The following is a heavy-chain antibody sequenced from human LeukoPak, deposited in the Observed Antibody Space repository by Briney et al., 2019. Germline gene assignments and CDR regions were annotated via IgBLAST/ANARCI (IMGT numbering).Heavy chain of an antibody. CDR2: ISSDSNYI. V-gene: IGHV3-21*01. CDR1: GFTFSSYA. D-gene: IGHD3-9*01. J-gene: IGHJ5*02. CDR3: ARKENILTGYYDH. Sequence: GGSLRLSCAASGFTFSSYALTWVRQAPGKGLEWVSSISSDSNYIYYADSVKGRFTISRDNAWNSLYLQMNSLRAEDTAVYYCARKENILTGYYDHWGQGTLVTVSS.